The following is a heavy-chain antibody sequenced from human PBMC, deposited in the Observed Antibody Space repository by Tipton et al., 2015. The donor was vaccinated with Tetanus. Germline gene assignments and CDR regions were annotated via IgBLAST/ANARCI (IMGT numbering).Heavy chain of an antibody. D-gene: IGHD4-23*01. CDR1: GASLRGGDYH. Sequence: TLSLTCTVSGASLRGGDYHWSWIRQPPGKGLEWLAYISGSGATNSNYYLKSRITMTRDTSRNQFSLTLTSVTAADTAVYYCASMTPVDWYFDLWGRGTLVTVSS. CDR2: ISGSGAT. V-gene: IGHV4-61*08. CDR3: ASMTPVDWYFDL. J-gene: IGHJ2*01.